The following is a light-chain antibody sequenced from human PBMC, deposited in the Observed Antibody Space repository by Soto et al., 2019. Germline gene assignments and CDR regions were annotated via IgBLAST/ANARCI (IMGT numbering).Light chain of an antibody. Sequence: DIVMTQSPDSLAVSLGERATINCKSSQSVFYSSNNKNYLAWYQQKPGQPPKLLIYWASTRESGVPDRFSGSGSGTDFTLTISCLQAEDVAVYYCQQYYRPWTFGQGTNVEIK. CDR3: QQYYRPWT. J-gene: IGKJ1*01. V-gene: IGKV4-1*01. CDR2: WAS. CDR1: QSVFYSSNNKNY.